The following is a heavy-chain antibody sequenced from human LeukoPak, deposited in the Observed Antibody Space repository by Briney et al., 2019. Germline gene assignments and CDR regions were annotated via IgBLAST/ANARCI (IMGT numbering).Heavy chain of an antibody. Sequence: SETLSPTCTVSGGSISSYYWSWIRQPPGKGLEWIGYIYYSGSTYYNPSLKSRVTISVDTSKNQFSLKLSSVTAADTAVYYCASLMVNYFDSSGYPARYFDTWGQGTLVTVSS. CDR3: ASLMVNYFDSSGYPARYFDT. CDR1: GGSISSYY. J-gene: IGHJ4*02. D-gene: IGHD3-22*01. V-gene: IGHV4-59*08. CDR2: IYYSGST.